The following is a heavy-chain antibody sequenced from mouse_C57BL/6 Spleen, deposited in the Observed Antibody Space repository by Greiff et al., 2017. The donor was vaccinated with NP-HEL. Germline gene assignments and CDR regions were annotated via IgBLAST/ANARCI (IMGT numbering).Heavy chain of an antibody. D-gene: IGHD1-1*01. CDR1: GYTFTSYW. CDR3: ARSGYGSTLDY. V-gene: IGHV1-50*01. J-gene: IGHJ2*01. Sequence: QVQLQQPGAELVKPGASVKLSCKASGYTFTSYWMQWVKQRPGQGLEWIGEIDPSDSYTNYNQKFKGKATLTVDTSSSTAYMQLSSLTSEDSAVYYCARSGYGSTLDYGGQGTTLTVSS. CDR2: IDPSDSYT.